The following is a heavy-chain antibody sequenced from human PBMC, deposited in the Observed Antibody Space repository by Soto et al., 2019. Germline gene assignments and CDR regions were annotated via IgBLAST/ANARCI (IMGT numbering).Heavy chain of an antibody. Sequence: PGESLKISCKGSGYSFTSYWISWVRQMPGKGLEWMGRIDPSDSYTNYSPSFQGHVTISADKSISTAYLQWSSLKASDTAMYYCARLVPAPAYYYYGMDVWGQGTTVILSS. CDR1: GYSFTSYW. V-gene: IGHV5-10-1*01. J-gene: IGHJ6*02. CDR3: ARLVPAPAYYYYGMDV. D-gene: IGHD2-8*02. CDR2: IDPSDSYT.